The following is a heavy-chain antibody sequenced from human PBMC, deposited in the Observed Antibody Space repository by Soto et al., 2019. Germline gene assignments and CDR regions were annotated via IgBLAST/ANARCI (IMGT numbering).Heavy chain of an antibody. D-gene: IGHD6-19*01. Sequence: QVQLVQSGAAVKKPGSSVKVSCKASGGTFSSYAISWVLQAPGQGLEWMGGIIPIFGIANYVQKFQGRVTVTADESTSTAYKELGRLRSEDTAGYYCARGWCYISGWYWGWYFDLWGRGTLVTVPA. CDR3: ARGWCYISGWYWGWYFDL. CDR1: GGTFSSYA. CDR2: IIPIFGIA. V-gene: IGHV1-69*01. J-gene: IGHJ2*01.